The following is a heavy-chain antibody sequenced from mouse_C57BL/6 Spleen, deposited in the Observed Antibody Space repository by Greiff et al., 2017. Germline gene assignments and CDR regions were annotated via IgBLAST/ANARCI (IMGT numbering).Heavy chain of an antibody. V-gene: IGHV1-76*01. J-gene: IGHJ3*01. CDR1: GYTFTDYY. CDR2: IYPGSGNT. CDR3: ARQDYTVRFAY. Sequence: VQVVESGAELVRPGASVKLSCKASGYTFTDYYINWVKQRPGQGLEWIARIYPGSGNTYYNEKFKGKATLTAEKSSSTAYMQLSSLTSEDSAVYFCARQDYTVRFAYWGQGTLVTVSA. D-gene: IGHD1-1*01.